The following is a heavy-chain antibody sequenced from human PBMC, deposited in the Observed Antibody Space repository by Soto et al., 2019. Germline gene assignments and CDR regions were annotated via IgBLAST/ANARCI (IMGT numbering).Heavy chain of an antibody. CDR2: ITPLFGIP. CDR1: GGTSRSLS. D-gene: IGHD1-26*01. Sequence: QVQLVQSGAEVKKPGSSVKVSCKASGGTSRSLSITWVRQAPGQGLEWMGGITPLFGIPNYPQKFQGRLTITADKSTGNAHLELRRLRFGDPAGVYCARENHSGGGRFDPWGRGTPVTVSS. CDR3: ARENHSGGGRFDP. V-gene: IGHV1-69*17. J-gene: IGHJ5*02.